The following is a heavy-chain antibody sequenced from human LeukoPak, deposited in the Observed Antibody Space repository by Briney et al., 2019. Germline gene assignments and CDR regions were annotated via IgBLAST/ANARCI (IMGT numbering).Heavy chain of an antibody. J-gene: IGHJ4*02. D-gene: IGHD3-16*02. V-gene: IGHV3-30*18. Sequence: GRSLRLSCAASGFTFSSYGMHWVRQAPGKGLEWVAVISYDGSNKYYADSVKGRFTISRDNSKNTLYLQMNSLRAEDTAVYYCAKMGYPFDYWGQGTLVTVSS. CDR1: GFTFSSYG. CDR3: AKMGYPFDY. CDR2: ISYDGSNK.